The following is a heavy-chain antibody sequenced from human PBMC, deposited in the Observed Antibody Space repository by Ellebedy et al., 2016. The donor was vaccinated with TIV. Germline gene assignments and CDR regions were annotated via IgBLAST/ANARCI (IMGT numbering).Heavy chain of an antibody. CDR2: INPNSGDT. D-gene: IGHD5-18*01. J-gene: IGHJ4*02. CDR3: ARIQALRSGFDY. Sequence: ASVKVSCKASGYTFTGYGYYMHWVRQAPGQGLEWIGWINPNSGDTAYAQKFQGRVIMTRDTSISTTYMELSRLRSDDTAVYYCARIQALRSGFDYWGQGTLVTVSS. CDR1: GYTFTGYGYY. V-gene: IGHV1-2*02.